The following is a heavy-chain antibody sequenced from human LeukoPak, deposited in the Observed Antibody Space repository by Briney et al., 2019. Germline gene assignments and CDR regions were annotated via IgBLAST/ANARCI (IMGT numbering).Heavy chain of an antibody. CDR3: ADPPSDF. CDR1: GFNFNSKW. V-gene: IGHV3-7*01. J-gene: IGHJ4*02. CDR2: ISQDGSEK. Sequence: PGGSLRLSCATSGFNFNSKWMTWVRQAPGKGLEWVANISQDGSEKYHGDSVKGRFTISRDNAKSSLFLEMSSLRAEDTAVYYCADPPSDFWGQGTLVAVSS.